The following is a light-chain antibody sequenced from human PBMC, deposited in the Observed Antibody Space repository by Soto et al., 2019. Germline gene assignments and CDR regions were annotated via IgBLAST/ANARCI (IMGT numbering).Light chain of an antibody. J-gene: IGKJ2*01. CDR2: KVS. V-gene: IGKV1-5*03. Sequence: DIQMTQSPSMLSASVGDRVTITCRASQTISSWLAWYQQKPGKVPKLLIYKVSSLASGVPYRFSGSGSGTDFTLTISSLQPDDFAIYYCQQYDDYSFTFGQGTKLEIK. CDR3: QQYDDYSFT. CDR1: QTISSW.